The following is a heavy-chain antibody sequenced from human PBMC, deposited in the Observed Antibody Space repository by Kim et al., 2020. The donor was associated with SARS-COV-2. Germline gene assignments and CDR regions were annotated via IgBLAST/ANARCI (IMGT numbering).Heavy chain of an antibody. V-gene: IGHV3-30*18. CDR3: AKDHRGWFGGPLSYGRRFGIDY. D-gene: IGHD3-10*01. J-gene: IGHJ4*02. CDR2: ISYDGSNK. CDR1: GFTFSSYG. Sequence: GGSLRLSCAASGFTFSSYGMHWVRQAPGKGLEWVAVISYDGSNKYYADSVKGRFTISRDNSKNTLYLQMNSLRAEDTAVYYCAKDHRGWFGGPLSYGRRFGIDYWGQGTLVTVSS.